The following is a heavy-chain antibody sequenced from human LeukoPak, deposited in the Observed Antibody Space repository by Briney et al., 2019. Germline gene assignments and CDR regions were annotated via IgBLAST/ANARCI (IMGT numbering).Heavy chain of an antibody. CDR1: GFFFGGHA. J-gene: IGHJ6*03. D-gene: IGHD2-2*01. CDR3: AKTREYYYYYYMDV. Sequence: GGSLRLSCEASGFFFGGHAMNWLRQAPGKGLEWVSAISGSGGSTYYADSVKGRFTISRDNSKNTLYLQMNSLRAEDTAVYYCAKTREYYYYYYMDVWGKGTTVTVSS. CDR2: ISGSGGST. V-gene: IGHV3-23*01.